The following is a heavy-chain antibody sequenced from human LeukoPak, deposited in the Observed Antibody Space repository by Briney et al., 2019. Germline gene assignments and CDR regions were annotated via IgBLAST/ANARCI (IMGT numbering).Heavy chain of an antibody. V-gene: IGHV3-23*01. CDR3: PKDWIQFNRVFDCFDS. CDR1: GFPVETNG. Sequence: GGSLRLSCATSGFPVETNGMSWVRQAPGKGLGWVATIGNTETFDAASVTGRFTICCANSRDTVNLQLNRLRVEDTAIYYCPKDWIQFNRVFDCFDSWGQGTLVTVSS. D-gene: IGHD5-18*01. J-gene: IGHJ4*02. CDR2: IGNTET.